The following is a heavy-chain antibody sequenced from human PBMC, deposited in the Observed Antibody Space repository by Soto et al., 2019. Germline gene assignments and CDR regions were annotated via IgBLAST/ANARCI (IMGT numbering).Heavy chain of an antibody. CDR2: ISHYSGSI. D-gene: IGHD2-15*01. Sequence: EVQLVESGGGLVQPGRSLRLSCAASGFRFDDYGMHWVRQVPGKGLEWVSGISHYSGSIGYADSVKGRFTISRDNDKNSLYLQMNSLRAEDTALYYCAKSMGGTANGMDVWGQGTTVTVSS. V-gene: IGHV3-9*01. CDR1: GFRFDDYG. J-gene: IGHJ6*02. CDR3: AKSMGGTANGMDV.